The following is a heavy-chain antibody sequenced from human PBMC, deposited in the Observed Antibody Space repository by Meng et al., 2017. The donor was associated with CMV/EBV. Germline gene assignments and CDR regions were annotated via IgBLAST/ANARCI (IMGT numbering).Heavy chain of an antibody. CDR1: GFTFSTAW. J-gene: IGHJ4*02. CDR3: TTDDGRGAHSGSYWG. Sequence: GGSLRLSCAASGFTFSTAWMSWVRQAPGKGLEWVGRIKSKTDGGTTDYAAPVKGRFTISRDDSKNTLYLQMNSLKTEDTAVYYCTTDDGRGAHSGSYWGWGQGTLVTVSS. CDR2: IKSKTDGGTT. D-gene: IGHD1-26*01. V-gene: IGHV3-15*01.